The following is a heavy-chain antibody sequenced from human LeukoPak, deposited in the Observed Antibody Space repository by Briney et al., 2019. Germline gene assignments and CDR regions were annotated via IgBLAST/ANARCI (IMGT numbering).Heavy chain of an antibody. J-gene: IGHJ4*02. CDR3: ASNIVGASPPYYFDY. CDR1: GGTFSSYA. D-gene: IGHD1-26*01. CDR2: IIPIFGTA. Sequence: SVKVSCKASGGTFSSYAISWVRQAPGQGLEWMGGIIPIFGTANYAQKFQGRVTITADESTSTAYMELSSLRSEDTAVYYCASNIVGASPPYYFDYWGQGTLVTVSS. V-gene: IGHV1-69*13.